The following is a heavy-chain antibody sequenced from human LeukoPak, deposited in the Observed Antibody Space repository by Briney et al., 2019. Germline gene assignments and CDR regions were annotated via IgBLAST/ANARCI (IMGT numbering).Heavy chain of an antibody. Sequence: GGSLRLSCAASGFTFSSYAMHWVRQAPGKGLEWVAVISYDGSNKYYADSVKGRFTNSRDNSKNTLYLQMNSLRAEDTAVYYCARQGAGYDSSGYYSDWFDPWGQGTLVTVSS. CDR3: ARQGAGYDSSGYYSDWFDP. D-gene: IGHD3-22*01. CDR1: GFTFSSYA. J-gene: IGHJ5*02. V-gene: IGHV3-30-3*01. CDR2: ISYDGSNK.